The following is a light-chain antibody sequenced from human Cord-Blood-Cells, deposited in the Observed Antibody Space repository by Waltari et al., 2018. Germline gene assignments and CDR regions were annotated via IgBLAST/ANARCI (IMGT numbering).Light chain of an antibody. CDR2: DAS. CDR1: QGVGSY. Sequence: EIVLTQSPATLSLSPGETASLSCRASQGVGSYLVWYQHKPGQAPRLLISDASNRATGIPARFSGSGSGTDFTLTISNLEPEDFAVYYCQQYSNWPITCGGGAKVEMK. V-gene: IGKV3-11*01. CDR3: QQYSNWPIT. J-gene: IGKJ4*01.